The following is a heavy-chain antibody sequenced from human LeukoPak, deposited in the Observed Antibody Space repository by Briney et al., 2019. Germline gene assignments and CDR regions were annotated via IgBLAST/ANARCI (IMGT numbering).Heavy chain of an antibody. CDR2: ISSSRRTI. Sequence: GGSLRLSCAASGFTFSSYNINWVRQAPGKGLEWVSYISSSRRTISYADSVEGRFTISRDNAKSSLYLQMNSLRAEDTAVYYCAGEGDGYDSPIDYWGQGTLVTVSS. CDR3: AGEGDGYDSPIDY. D-gene: IGHD5-24*01. J-gene: IGHJ4*02. CDR1: GFTFSSYN. V-gene: IGHV3-48*01.